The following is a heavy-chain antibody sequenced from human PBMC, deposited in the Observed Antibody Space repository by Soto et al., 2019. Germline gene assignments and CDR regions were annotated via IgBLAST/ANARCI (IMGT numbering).Heavy chain of an antibody. J-gene: IGHJ6*02. D-gene: IGHD6-19*01. CDR1: GGSFSGYY. CDR2: INHSGST. V-gene: IGHV4-34*01. CDR3: ASYLSEIAVAGTDYYGMDV. Sequence: SETLSLTCAVYGGSFSGYYWSWIRQPPGKGLEWIGEINHSGSTNYNPSLKSRVTISVDTSKNQFSLKLSSVTAADTAVYYCASYLSEIAVAGTDYYGMDVWGQGTTVTVSS.